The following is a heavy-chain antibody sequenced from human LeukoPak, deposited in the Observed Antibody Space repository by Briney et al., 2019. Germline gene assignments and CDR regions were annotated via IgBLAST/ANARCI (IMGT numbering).Heavy chain of an antibody. D-gene: IGHD3-9*01. V-gene: IGHV1-2*02. Sequence: GASVKVSCKASGYTFTGYYMHWVRQAPGQGLEWMGWINPNSGGTNYAQKFQGRVTMSVDTSKNQFSLKLSSVTAADTAVYYCARSYYDILTGYLVDYWGQGTLVTVSS. J-gene: IGHJ4*02. CDR2: INPNSGGT. CDR1: GYTFTGYY. CDR3: ARSYYDILTGYLVDY.